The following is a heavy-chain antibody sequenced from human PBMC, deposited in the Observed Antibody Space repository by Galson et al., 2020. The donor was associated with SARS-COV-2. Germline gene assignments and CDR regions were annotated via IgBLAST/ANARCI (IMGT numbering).Heavy chain of an antibody. CDR3: AILGFGYAFEM. Sequence: ASVKVSCRVSGYTLTALSMHWVRQAPGKGLEWMGGFHPEYGEIVYAQSFQGRLILTEDTSTDTAYMELSSLRPEDTAVYYCAILGFGYAFEMWGQGTVVTVSS. CDR1: GYTLTALS. V-gene: IGHV1-24*01. CDR2: FHPEYGEI. J-gene: IGHJ3*02. D-gene: IGHD3-10*01.